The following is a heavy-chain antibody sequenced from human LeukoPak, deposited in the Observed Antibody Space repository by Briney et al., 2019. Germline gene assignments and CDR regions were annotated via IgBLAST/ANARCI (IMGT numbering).Heavy chain of an antibody. CDR3: AKDGARYYYDSSGYYFDY. Sequence: GGTLRLSCAASGFTFSSYGMSWVRQAPGKGLEWVSTISGSGGSTYYADPVKGRFTISRDNSKNTLYLQVNSLRAEDTAVYYCAKDGARYYYDSSGYYFDYWGQGTLVTVSS. D-gene: IGHD3-22*01. CDR2: ISGSGGST. V-gene: IGHV3-23*01. J-gene: IGHJ4*02. CDR1: GFTFSSYG.